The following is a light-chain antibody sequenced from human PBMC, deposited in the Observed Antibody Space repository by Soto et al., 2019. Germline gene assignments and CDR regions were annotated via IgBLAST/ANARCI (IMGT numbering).Light chain of an antibody. V-gene: IGKV1-5*01. Sequence: DIQMTQSPSTPSASVGDTVTITCRARQSVSTWLAWYQQTPGKAPKLLMYDASTLESGAPARFSGSGSGTDFTLTISSLQPEDFATYYCQQSYSTPRGVTFGQGTRLEIK. CDR3: QQSYSTPRGVT. CDR2: DAS. J-gene: IGKJ5*01. CDR1: QSVSTW.